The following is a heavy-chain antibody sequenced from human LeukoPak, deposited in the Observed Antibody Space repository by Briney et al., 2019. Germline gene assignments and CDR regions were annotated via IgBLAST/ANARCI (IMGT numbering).Heavy chain of an antibody. V-gene: IGHV3-33*01. CDR2: IWYDGSNK. CDR1: GFTFSSYG. CDR3: ARDFAAYCSGGSCYSPYFDY. Sequence: GRSLRLSCAASGFTFSSYGMHWVRQALGKGLEWVAVIWYDGSNKYYADSVKGRFTISRDNSKNTLYLQMNSLRAEDTAVYYCARDFAAYCSGGSCYSPYFDYWGQGTLVTVSS. J-gene: IGHJ4*02. D-gene: IGHD2-15*01.